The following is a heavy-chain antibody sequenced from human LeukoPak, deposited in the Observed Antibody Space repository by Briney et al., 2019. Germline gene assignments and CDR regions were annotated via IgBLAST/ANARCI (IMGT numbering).Heavy chain of an antibody. D-gene: IGHD3/OR15-3a*01. V-gene: IGHV3-66*01. Sequence: GGSLRLSCAASGFTVSSNYMSWVRQAPGKGLEWVSVIYSGGGSTYYADSVKGRFTISRDKSKNTLYLQMNSLRAEDTAVYYCARDLMTYRSSIWTGIANDYWGQGTLVTVSS. CDR2: IYSGGGST. CDR1: GFTVSSNY. CDR3: ARDLMTYRSSIWTGIANDY. J-gene: IGHJ4*02.